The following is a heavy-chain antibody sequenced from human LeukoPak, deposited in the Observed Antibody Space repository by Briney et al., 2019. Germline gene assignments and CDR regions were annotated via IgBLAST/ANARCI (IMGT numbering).Heavy chain of an antibody. D-gene: IGHD5-18*01. V-gene: IGHV3-7*05. CDR3: ARLGYSDPYYFDN. CDR1: GFTFSSYA. J-gene: IGHJ4*02. CDR2: IKQDGSEK. Sequence: GGSLRLSCAASGFTFSSYAMTWVRQSPGKGPEWVANIKQDGSEKYYLDSVKGRSTISRDNAKSSLYLQMTSLRVEDTAVYYCARLGYSDPYYFDNWGQGTLVTVSS.